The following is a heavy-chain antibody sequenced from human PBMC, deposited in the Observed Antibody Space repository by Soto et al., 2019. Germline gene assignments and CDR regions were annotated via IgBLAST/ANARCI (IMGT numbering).Heavy chain of an antibody. CDR3: AQSSGGNFGIIIEGSNWFDP. V-gene: IGHV1-8*01. D-gene: IGHD3-3*01. J-gene: IGHJ5*02. CDR2: MNPNSGNG. Sequence: ASVKFSCKASGCAFSNNDISWVRQATGQGLEWMGWMNPNSGNGGYAQKFQGRVTMTRDTSRSTVYMELRSLRSDDTAIYYCAQSSGGNFGIIIEGSNWFDPWGQGTLVTVSS. CDR1: GCAFSNND.